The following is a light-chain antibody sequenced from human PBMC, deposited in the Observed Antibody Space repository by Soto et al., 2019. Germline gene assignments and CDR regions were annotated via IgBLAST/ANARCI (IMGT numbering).Light chain of an antibody. J-gene: IGKJ1*01. V-gene: IGKV1-39*01. Sequence: DIQMTQSPSSLSAFAGDRVTITCRASQSINNFLNWYQHKPGNAPRLLIAAASSLQSGVPSRFSGSGSGTEFTLTISSLQPEDFAAYYCQQSYSIPWTFGQGTKVDIK. CDR3: QQSYSIPWT. CDR1: QSINNF. CDR2: AAS.